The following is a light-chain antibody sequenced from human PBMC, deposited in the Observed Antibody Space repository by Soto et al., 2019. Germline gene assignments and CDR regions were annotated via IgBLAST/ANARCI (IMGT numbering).Light chain of an antibody. J-gene: IGKJ5*01. V-gene: IGKV3-20*01. CDR2: GTS. Sequence: EIVLTQSPGTLSLSPGERASLSCRASQSISSNYLTWYQQKRGQPPRLLIYGTSSRAPGIPDRFSGSGSGTDFALTISRLEPEDFAVYYWQQYHSSITLGQGTRLEIK. CDR1: QSISSNY. CDR3: QQYHSSIT.